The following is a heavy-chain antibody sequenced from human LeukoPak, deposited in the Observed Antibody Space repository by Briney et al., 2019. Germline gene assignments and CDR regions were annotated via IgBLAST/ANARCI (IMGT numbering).Heavy chain of an antibody. Sequence: PGGSLRLSCAASGFTFISYALSWVRQAPGKGLEWVSAVSGSGGTTYYADSVKGRFTIPRDNSKNTLYLQMNSLRAEDTAIYYCTTSHGADPVYWGQGTLVTVSS. D-gene: IGHD4-17*01. CDR3: TTSHGADPVY. V-gene: IGHV3-23*01. J-gene: IGHJ4*02. CDR2: VSGSGGTT. CDR1: GFTFISYA.